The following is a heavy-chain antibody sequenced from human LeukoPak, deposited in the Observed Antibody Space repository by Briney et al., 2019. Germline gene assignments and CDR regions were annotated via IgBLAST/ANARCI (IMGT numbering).Heavy chain of an antibody. CDR3: AKGDQGKGSYSIGPFDY. D-gene: IGHD1-26*01. CDR1: GFTFSSDA. V-gene: IGHV3-23*01. Sequence: PGGSLLLCCAASGFTFSSDAMSGGRQAPGKGLEGVSAISGSGGSTYYADSVKGRFTISRDNSKNTLYLQMNSLRAEDTAVYYCAKGDQGKGSYSIGPFDYWGQGTLVTVSS. J-gene: IGHJ4*02. CDR2: ISGSGGST.